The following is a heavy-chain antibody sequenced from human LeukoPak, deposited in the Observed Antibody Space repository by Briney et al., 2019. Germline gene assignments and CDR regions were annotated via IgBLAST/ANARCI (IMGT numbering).Heavy chain of an antibody. D-gene: IGHD2-15*01. Sequence: PGGSLRLSCAASGFTFDDYAMHWVRQAPGKGLEWVSGISWNSGSIGYADSAKGRFTISRDNAKNSLYLRMNSLRAEDMALYYCAKDTCSGGSCYSSFDYWGQGTLVTVSS. V-gene: IGHV3-9*03. CDR1: GFTFDDYA. CDR2: ISWNSGSI. CDR3: AKDTCSGGSCYSSFDY. J-gene: IGHJ4*02.